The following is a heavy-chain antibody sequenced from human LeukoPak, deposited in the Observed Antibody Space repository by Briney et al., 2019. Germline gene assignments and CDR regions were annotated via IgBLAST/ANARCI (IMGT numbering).Heavy chain of an antibody. CDR2: INHSGST. CDR3: ARGTDYGDYWFDP. D-gene: IGHD4-17*01. Sequence: SETLSLTCAVYGGSFSGYYWSWIRQPPGKGLEWIGEINHSGSTNYNPSLKSRVTISVDTSKNQFSLKLSSVTAANTAVYYCARGTDYGDYWFDPWGQGTLVTVSS. V-gene: IGHV4-34*01. CDR1: GGSFSGYY. J-gene: IGHJ5*02.